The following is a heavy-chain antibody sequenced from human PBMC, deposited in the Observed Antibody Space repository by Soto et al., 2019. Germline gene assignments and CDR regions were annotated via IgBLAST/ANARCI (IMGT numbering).Heavy chain of an antibody. CDR3: ARHYSSGSRNWFNP. CDR2: IYYSGST. J-gene: IGHJ5*02. D-gene: IGHD6-19*01. Sequence: KPSETLSLTCSVSGGSINSSSYFWGWFRQPPGKGLEWIGSIYYSGSTYYNPSLRSRVTISVDTSKNQFSLKLSSVTAADTAVFYCARHYSSGSRNWFNPWGQGTLVTVSS. CDR1: GGSINSSSYF. V-gene: IGHV4-39*01.